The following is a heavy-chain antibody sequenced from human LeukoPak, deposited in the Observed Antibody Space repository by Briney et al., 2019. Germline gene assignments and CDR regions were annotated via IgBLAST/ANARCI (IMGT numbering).Heavy chain of an antibody. D-gene: IGHD2-2*01. CDR2: MNPNSGNT. CDR1: GYTFTSYG. Sequence: GASVKVSCKASGYTFTSYGLSWVRQATGQGLEWMGWMNPNSGNTGYAQKFQGRVTITRNTSISTAYMELSSLRSEDTAVYYCARGRRGIVVVPAATHNWFDPWGQGTLVTVSS. V-gene: IGHV1-8*03. J-gene: IGHJ5*02. CDR3: ARGRRGIVVVPAATHNWFDP.